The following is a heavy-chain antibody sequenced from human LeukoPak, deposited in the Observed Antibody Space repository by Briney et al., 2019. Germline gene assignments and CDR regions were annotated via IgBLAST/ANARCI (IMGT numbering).Heavy chain of an antibody. D-gene: IGHD6-13*01. CDR1: GGSISSSSYY. CDR2: IYYSGST. CDR3: ARASTEIAAARDY. Sequence: SETLSLTCTVSGGSISSSSYYWGWIRQPPGKGLEWIGSIYYSGSTYYNPSLKSRVTISVDTSKNQFSLKLSSVTAADTAVYYCARASTEIAAARDYWGQGTLVTVSS. J-gene: IGHJ4*02. V-gene: IGHV4-39*07.